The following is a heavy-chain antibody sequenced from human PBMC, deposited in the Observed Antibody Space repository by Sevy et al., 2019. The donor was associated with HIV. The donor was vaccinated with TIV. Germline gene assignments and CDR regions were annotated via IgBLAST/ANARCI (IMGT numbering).Heavy chain of an antibody. CDR2: IYSDGKT. D-gene: IGHD6-19*01. V-gene: IGHV3-66*01. CDR1: GFTVSRNY. CDR3: AGWSSAWTLFDY. Sequence: GGSLRLSCAASGFTVSRNYMSWVRQAPGKGLEWVSVIYSDGKTFYADTVQDRFTITRDNSKNTLYLQMNSLRAEDTAVYYCAGWSSAWTLFDYWGQGTLVTVSS. J-gene: IGHJ4*02.